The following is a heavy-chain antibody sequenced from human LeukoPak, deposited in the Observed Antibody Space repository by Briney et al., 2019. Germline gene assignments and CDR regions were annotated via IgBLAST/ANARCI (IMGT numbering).Heavy chain of an antibody. CDR2: ISYDGSNK. Sequence: GGSLRLSCAASGFTFSSYGMHWVRQAPGKGLEWVAVISYDGSNKYYADSVKGRFTISRDNSKNTLCLQMNSLRAEDTAVYYCAKDRYLGAAGEVYFQHWGRGTLVTVSS. CDR1: GFTFSSYG. D-gene: IGHD6-13*01. V-gene: IGHV3-30*18. CDR3: AKDRYLGAAGEVYFQH. J-gene: IGHJ1*01.